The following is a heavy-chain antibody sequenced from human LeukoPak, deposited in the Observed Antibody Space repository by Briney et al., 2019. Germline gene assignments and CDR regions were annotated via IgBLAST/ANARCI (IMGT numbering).Heavy chain of an antibody. J-gene: IGHJ5*01. V-gene: IGHV4-59*08. CDR1: GGSISGYY. D-gene: IGHD1-14*01. CDR2: IYFGGTT. Sequence: SETLSLTCTVSGGSISGYYWSWIRQPPGKGLEWIGDIYFGGTTNYKTSLKSRVTIPLHTSTNQFSLNLTSVTAADTAEYFCARRTAKWNHRSPEFDPWGQGTLVIVSS. CDR3: ARRTAKWNHRSPEFDP.